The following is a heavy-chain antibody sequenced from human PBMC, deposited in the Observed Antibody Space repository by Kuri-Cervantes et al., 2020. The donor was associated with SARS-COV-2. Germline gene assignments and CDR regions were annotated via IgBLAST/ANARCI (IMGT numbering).Heavy chain of an antibody. CDR1: GFIFSNYW. D-gene: IGHD6-19*01. CDR2: IKQDGEEK. V-gene: IGHV3-7*01. Sequence: GESLKISCVASGFIFSNYWMSWVRQAPGRGLEWVANIKQDGEEKYYVDSVKGRFTISSDTAKASVYLQMNSLRAEDTAVYYCARDPVIERWLADWYFDVWGRGTLVTVSS. CDR3: ARDPVIERWLADWYFDV. J-gene: IGHJ2*01.